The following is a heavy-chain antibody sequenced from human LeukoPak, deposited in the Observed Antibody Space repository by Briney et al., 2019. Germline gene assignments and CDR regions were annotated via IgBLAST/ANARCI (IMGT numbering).Heavy chain of an antibody. CDR3: ATSISGSYFVDAFDI. Sequence: GGSLRLSCAASGFAFSSYSMNWVRQAPGKGLEWVSSISSSSSYIYYADSVKGRFTISRDNAKNSLYLQMNSLRAEDTAVYYCATSISGSYFVDAFDIWGQGTMLTVSS. V-gene: IGHV3-21*01. CDR1: GFAFSSYS. D-gene: IGHD1-26*01. J-gene: IGHJ3*02. CDR2: ISSSSSYI.